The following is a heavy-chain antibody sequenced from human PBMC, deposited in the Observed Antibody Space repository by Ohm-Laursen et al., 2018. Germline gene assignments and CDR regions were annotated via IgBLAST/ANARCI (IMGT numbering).Heavy chain of an antibody. V-gene: IGHV3-48*03. CDR1: GFTFSSYE. CDR2: ISSSGSTI. J-gene: IGHJ4*02. Sequence: SLRLSFTASGFTFSSYEMNWVRQAPGKGLEWVSYISSSGSTIYYADSVKGRFTISRDNAKNSLYLQMNSLRAEDTAVYYCAGRIAAAGTPTFDYWGQGTLVTVSS. D-gene: IGHD6-13*01. CDR3: AGRIAAAGTPTFDY.